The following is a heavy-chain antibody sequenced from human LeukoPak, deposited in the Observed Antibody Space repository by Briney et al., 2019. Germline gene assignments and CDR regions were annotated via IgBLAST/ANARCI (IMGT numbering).Heavy chain of an antibody. J-gene: IGHJ4*02. CDR1: GGSFSGYY. V-gene: IGHV4-34*01. CDR2: INHSGST. D-gene: IGHD3-10*01. CDR3: ARVFGYDYYGSGSYYPRDYFDY. Sequence: SETLSLTCAVYGGSFSGYYWSWIRQPPGKGLEWIGEINHSGSTNYNPSLKSRVTISVDTFKNQFSLKLSSVTAADTAVYYCARVFGYDYYGSGSYYPRDYFDYWGQGTLVTVSS.